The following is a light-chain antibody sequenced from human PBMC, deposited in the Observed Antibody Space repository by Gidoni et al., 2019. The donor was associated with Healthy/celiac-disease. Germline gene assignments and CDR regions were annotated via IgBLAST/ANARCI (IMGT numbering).Light chain of an antibody. CDR2: DAS. Sequence: EIVFTQAPDTLSLYPGERATLSCRASQSVSSYLAWYQQKPGQAPRLLIYDASNRATGIPARFIGSGSGTDFTLTISSLEPEDFAVYYCQQRSNWRYTFGQGTKLEI. J-gene: IGKJ2*01. CDR1: QSVSSY. CDR3: QQRSNWRYT. V-gene: IGKV3-11*01.